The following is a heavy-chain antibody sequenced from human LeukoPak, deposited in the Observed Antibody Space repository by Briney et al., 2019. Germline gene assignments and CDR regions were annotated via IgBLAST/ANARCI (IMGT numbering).Heavy chain of an antibody. J-gene: IGHJ4*02. CDR1: GFTFSSYA. D-gene: IGHD6-13*01. Sequence: PGGSLRLSCAASGFTFSSYAMYWVRQAPEKGLEWVSAISDSGVSTYYADSVRGRFTVSRDNSKNTLYLQMNSLGAEDTAVYYCAKEYSSSWYYLFDYWGQGTLVTVSS. V-gene: IGHV3-23*01. CDR2: ISDSGVST. CDR3: AKEYSSSWYYLFDY.